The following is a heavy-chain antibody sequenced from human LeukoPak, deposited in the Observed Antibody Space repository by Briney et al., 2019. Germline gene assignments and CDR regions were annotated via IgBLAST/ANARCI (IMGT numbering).Heavy chain of an antibody. J-gene: IGHJ5*02. Sequence: PGGSLRLSCAASGFTFSSYAMHWVRQAPGKGLEWVAVIPYDGSNKYYADSVKGRFTISRDNSKNTLYLQMNSLRAEDTAVYYCARDYYDSSGYSTSDHWGQGTLVTVSS. CDR2: IPYDGSNK. V-gene: IGHV3-30-3*01. CDR1: GFTFSSYA. D-gene: IGHD3-22*01. CDR3: ARDYYDSSGYSTSDH.